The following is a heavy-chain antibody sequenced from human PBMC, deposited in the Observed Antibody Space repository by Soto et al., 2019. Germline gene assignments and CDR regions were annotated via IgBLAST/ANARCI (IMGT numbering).Heavy chain of an antibody. V-gene: IGHV4-34*01. CDR1: GGSFSGYY. Sequence: QVQLQQWGAGLLKPSETLSLTCAVYGGSFSGYYWGWIRQPPGKGLEWIGEINHSGSTNYNPSLKSRVTISVDTSKNQFSLKLSSVTAADTAVYYCARVIAARPLSYYYYYYYMDVWGKGTTVTVSS. J-gene: IGHJ6*03. CDR2: INHSGST. CDR3: ARVIAARPLSYYYYYYYMDV. D-gene: IGHD6-6*01.